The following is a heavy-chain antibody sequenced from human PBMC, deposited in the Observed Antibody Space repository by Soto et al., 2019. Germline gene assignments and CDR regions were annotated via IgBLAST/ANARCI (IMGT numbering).Heavy chain of an antibody. CDR3: AKDRHYYESGGGFDH. CDR2: ISWNRGSI. D-gene: IGHD3-22*01. Sequence: LRLSCAASGFTFDDYATHWVRQAPGKGLEWVSGISWNRGSIGYGDSVKGRFTISRDNAKNSLYLQMNSLRAEDTALYYCAKDRHYYESGGGFDHWGQGTLVTVSS. J-gene: IGHJ4*02. CDR1: GFTFDDYA. V-gene: IGHV3-9*01.